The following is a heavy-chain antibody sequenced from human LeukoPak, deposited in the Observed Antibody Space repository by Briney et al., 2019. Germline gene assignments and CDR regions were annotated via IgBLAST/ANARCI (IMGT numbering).Heavy chain of an antibody. CDR3: AKDDSSGYYSTFDY. Sequence: QPGRSLRLSCAASGFTFSSYGMHWVRQAPGKGLEWAAVIWYDGSNKYYADSVKGRFTISRDNSKNTLYLQMNSLRAEDTAVYYCAKDDSSGYYSTFDYWGQGTLVTVSS. J-gene: IGHJ4*02. CDR2: IWYDGSNK. D-gene: IGHD3-22*01. CDR1: GFTFSSYG. V-gene: IGHV3-33*06.